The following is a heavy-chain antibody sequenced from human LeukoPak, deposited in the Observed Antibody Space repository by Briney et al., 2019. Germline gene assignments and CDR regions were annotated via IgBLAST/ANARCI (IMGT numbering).Heavy chain of an antibody. J-gene: IGHJ4*02. D-gene: IGHD6-19*01. CDR2: INSDGSDI. V-gene: IGHV3-74*01. Sequence: PGGSLRLSCAASGFTFSRYWMHWVRQAPGKGLVWVSRINSDGSDITYADSVKGRFTISRDNSKNTLYLQMNSLRAEDTAVYYCAREPWAGQYYFDYWGQGTLVTVSS. CDR3: AREPWAGQYYFDY. CDR1: GFTFSRYW.